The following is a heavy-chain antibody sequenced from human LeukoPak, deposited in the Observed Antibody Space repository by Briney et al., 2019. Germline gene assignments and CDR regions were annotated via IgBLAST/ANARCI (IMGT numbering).Heavy chain of an antibody. CDR1: GGSISSSSYY. Sequence: SETLSLTCTVSGGSISSSSYYWGWIRQPPGKGLEWIGSMYYSGSTYYNPSLKSRVTISVDTSKSQFSLKLSSVTAADTAVYYCAHGGNSKHYYYYMDVWGKGTTVTVSS. D-gene: IGHD4-23*01. CDR3: AHGGNSKHYYYYMDV. V-gene: IGHV4-39*07. CDR2: MYYSGST. J-gene: IGHJ6*03.